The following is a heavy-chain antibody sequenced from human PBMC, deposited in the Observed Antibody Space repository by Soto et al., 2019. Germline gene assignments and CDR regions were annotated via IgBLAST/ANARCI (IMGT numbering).Heavy chain of an antibody. CDR3: AKDIMPGHSSSWFVPPISGLDY. V-gene: IGHV3-23*01. CDR1: GFTFSSYT. Sequence: PGGSLRLSCAASGFTFSSYTMSWVRQDPGKGLEWVSAISGSGGSTYYADSVKGRFTISRDNSKNTLYLQMNSLRAEDTAVYYCAKDIMPGHSSSWFVPPISGLDYWGQGTLVTVSS. CDR2: ISGSGGST. J-gene: IGHJ4*02. D-gene: IGHD6-13*01.